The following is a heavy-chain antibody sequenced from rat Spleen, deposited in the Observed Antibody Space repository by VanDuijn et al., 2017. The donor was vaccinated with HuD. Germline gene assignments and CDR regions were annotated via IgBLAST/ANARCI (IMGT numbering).Heavy chain of an antibody. CDR1: GFTFSPFA. D-gene: IGHD1-2*01. CDR3: TTGVTIAAD. J-gene: IGHJ2*01. Sequence: EVQLVESGGGLVQPGRSLKLSCAASGFTFSPFAMAWVRQAPKKGLEWVATITSGGSNTYYPDSVKGRFTISRDNAKSTLYLQMDSLRSEDTATYYCTTGVTIAADWGQGVMVTVSS. CDR2: ITSGGSNT. V-gene: IGHV5-7*01.